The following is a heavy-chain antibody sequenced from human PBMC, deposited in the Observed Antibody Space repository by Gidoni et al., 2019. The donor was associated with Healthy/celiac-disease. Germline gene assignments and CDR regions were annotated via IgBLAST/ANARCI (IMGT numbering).Heavy chain of an antibody. CDR3: ARSQRYDFWSGYYPAFDY. J-gene: IGHJ4*02. CDR2: ISSSSIYI. CDR1: GFTFSSYS. D-gene: IGHD3-3*01. Sequence: EVQLVESGGGLVKPGGSLRLSCAASGFTFSSYSMNWVRQAPGKGLEWVSSISSSSIYIYYADSVKGRFTISRDNAKNSLYLQMNSLRAEDTAVYYCARSQRYDFWSGYYPAFDYWGQGTLVTVSS. V-gene: IGHV3-21*01.